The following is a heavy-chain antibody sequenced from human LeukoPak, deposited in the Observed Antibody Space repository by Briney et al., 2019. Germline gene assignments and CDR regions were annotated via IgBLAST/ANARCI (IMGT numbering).Heavy chain of an antibody. J-gene: IGHJ5*02. D-gene: IGHD6-19*01. V-gene: IGHV1-69*06. CDR1: GGTFSSYA. CDR3: ARQWGAAVAGTGTGEVDP. CDR2: IIPVFGTT. Sequence: SVKVSCKASGGTFSSYAVSWVRLTPGQGLEWLGGIIPVFGTTTYAQKFQAKVTMTADKSTNTAYLEISSLTSDDTAVYYCARQWGAAVAGTGTGEVDPWGQGTLVTVSS.